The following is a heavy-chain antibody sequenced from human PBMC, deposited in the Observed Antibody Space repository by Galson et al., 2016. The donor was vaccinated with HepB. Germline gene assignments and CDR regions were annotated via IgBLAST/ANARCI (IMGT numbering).Heavy chain of an antibody. CDR1: GFTFNTYA. Sequence: SLRLSCAASGFTFNTYAMSWVRQAPGKGLEWVSTLSASGGATYYSDSVKGRFTISRDNSKNTLYLQMNSLRDEDTAVYNCAKGRTGTTGPVEYWGQGTLVTVSS. D-gene: IGHD1-1*01. CDR2: LSASGGAT. CDR3: AKGRTGTTGPVEY. J-gene: IGHJ4*02. V-gene: IGHV3-23*01.